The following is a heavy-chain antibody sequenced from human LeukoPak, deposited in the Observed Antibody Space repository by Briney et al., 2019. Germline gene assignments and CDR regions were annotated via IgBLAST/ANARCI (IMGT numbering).Heavy chain of an antibody. CDR3: ARDHGYSSSSDY. CDR2: INPNSGGT. V-gene: IGHV1-2*06. CDR1: GYTFTGHY. Sequence: ASVKVSCKASGYTFTGHYMHWVRQAPGQGLEWMGRINPNSGGTNYAQKFQGRVTMTRDTSISTAYMELSRLRSDDTAVYYCARDHGYSSSSDYWGQGTLVTVSS. D-gene: IGHD6-6*01. J-gene: IGHJ4*02.